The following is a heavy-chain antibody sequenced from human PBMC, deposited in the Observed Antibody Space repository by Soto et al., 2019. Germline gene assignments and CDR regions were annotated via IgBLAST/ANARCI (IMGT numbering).Heavy chain of an antibody. CDR1: GGSIHYSY. Sequence: SETLALTCPVSGGSIHYSYWTWIRQPPGKGLEWIGYLSYTGSANYNASLKSLLTISVDTSKNQFSLKLSSVTAADTPLYYCARVNYGDYYSGMDVWGQGITVTVSS. D-gene: IGHD4-17*01. CDR3: ARVNYGDYYSGMDV. J-gene: IGHJ6*02. CDR2: LSYTGSA. V-gene: IGHV4-59*01.